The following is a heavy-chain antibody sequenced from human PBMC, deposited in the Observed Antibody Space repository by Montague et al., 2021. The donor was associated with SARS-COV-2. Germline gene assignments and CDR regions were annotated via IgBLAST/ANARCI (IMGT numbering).Heavy chain of an antibody. CDR3: ARIWYSSGYQEIYYFDY. J-gene: IGHJ4*02. Sequence: SETLSLTCTVSGGSVSSYYWSRIRQPPGKGLEWIGYIYYSGSTNYNPSLKSRVTISVDTSKNQFSLKLSSVTAADTAVYYCARIWYSSGYQEIYYFDYWGQGTLVTVSS. CDR1: GGSVSSYY. D-gene: IGHD3-22*01. V-gene: IGHV4-59*02. CDR2: IYYSGST.